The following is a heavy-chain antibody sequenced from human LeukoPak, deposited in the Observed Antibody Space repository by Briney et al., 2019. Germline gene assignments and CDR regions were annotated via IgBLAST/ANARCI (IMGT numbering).Heavy chain of an antibody. CDR3: ARDLYYDSSGYYNYYYYMDV. V-gene: IGHV1-69*05. CDR2: IIPIFGTA. Sequence: ASVKVSCKASGGTFSSYAISWVRQAPGQGLEWVGGIIPIFGTANYAQKFQGRVTITTDESTSTAYMELSSLRSEDTAVYYCARDLYYDSSGYYNYYYYMDVWGKGTTVTVSS. D-gene: IGHD3-22*01. J-gene: IGHJ6*03. CDR1: GGTFSSYA.